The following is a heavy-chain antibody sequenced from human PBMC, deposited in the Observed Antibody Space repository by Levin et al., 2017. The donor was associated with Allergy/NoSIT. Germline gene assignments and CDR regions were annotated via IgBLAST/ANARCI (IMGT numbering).Heavy chain of an antibody. V-gene: IGHV6-1*01. CDR2: TYYRSKWYN. J-gene: IGHJ6*03. D-gene: IGHD2-15*01. Sequence: SQTLSLTCAISGDSVSSNSAAWNWIRQSPSRGLEWLGRTYYRSKWYNDYAVSVKSRITINPDTSKNQFSLQLNSVTPEDTAVYYCARGYCSGGSCYRYYYYYYYMDVWGKGTTVTVSS. CDR1: GDSVSSNSAA. CDR3: ARGYCSGGSCYRYYYYYYYMDV.